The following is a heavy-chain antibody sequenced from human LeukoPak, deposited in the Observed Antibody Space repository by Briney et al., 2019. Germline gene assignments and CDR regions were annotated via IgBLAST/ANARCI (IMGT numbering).Heavy chain of an antibody. V-gene: IGHV4-59*08. Sequence: PSETLSLTCTVSGGSISSYYWSWIRRSPGGGLKWIGYMFYGGTTNHNPSLKGRVTLSMVTSKGQFSLSLSSVTAADTAVYFCVRHWVHDFGGSDWYFDLWGRGTLVAVSS. CDR2: MFYGGTT. CDR3: VRHWVHDFGGSDWYFDL. J-gene: IGHJ2*01. CDR1: GGSISSYY. D-gene: IGHD4-23*01.